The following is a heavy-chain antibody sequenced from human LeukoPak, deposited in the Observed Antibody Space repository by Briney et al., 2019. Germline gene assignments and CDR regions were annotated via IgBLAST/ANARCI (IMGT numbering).Heavy chain of an antibody. V-gene: IGHV1-69*05. J-gene: IGHJ4*02. CDR2: IIPIFGTA. Sequence: SVKVSCKASGGTLSSYAISWVRQAPGQGLEWMGGIIPIFGTANYAQKFQGRVTITTDESTSTAYMELSSLRSEDTAVYYCRHAASYSSSWYDYWGQGTLVTVSS. CDR3: RHAASYSSSWYDY. D-gene: IGHD6-13*01. CDR1: GGTLSSYA.